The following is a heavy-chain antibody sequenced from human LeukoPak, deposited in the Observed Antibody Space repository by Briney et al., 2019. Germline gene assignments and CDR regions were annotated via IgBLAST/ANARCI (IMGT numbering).Heavy chain of an antibody. V-gene: IGHV4-59*12. J-gene: IGHJ5*02. D-gene: IGHD6-6*01. Sequence: SETLSLTCTVSGGSISSYYWSWIRQPPGKGLEWIGYIYHSVDTKYNASLKSRVTISVDTSKNQFSLKLSSVTAADTAVYYCARDRPEASAWGQGTLVTVSS. CDR3: ARDRPEASA. CDR1: GGSISSYY. CDR2: IYHSVDT.